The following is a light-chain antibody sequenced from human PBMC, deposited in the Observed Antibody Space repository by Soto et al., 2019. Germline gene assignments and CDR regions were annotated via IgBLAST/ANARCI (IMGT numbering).Light chain of an antibody. CDR2: GAS. Sequence: EIVMTQSPATLSVSPGERATLSCLASQSVSSNLAWYQQKPGQAPRLLIYGASTRATGIPARFSGSGSGTEFTLTISSLQSEDFAVYYCQQYNSWPPMYTFGQGTKLEIQ. CDR3: QQYNSWPPMYT. J-gene: IGKJ2*01. CDR1: QSVSSN. V-gene: IGKV3-15*01.